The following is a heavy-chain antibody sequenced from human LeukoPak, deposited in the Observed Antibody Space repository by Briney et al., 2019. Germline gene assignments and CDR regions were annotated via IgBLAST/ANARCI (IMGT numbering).Heavy chain of an antibody. CDR2: ISGSGGST. CDR3: AKSVTMIVVVMLFDN. J-gene: IGHJ4*02. D-gene: IGHD3-22*01. Sequence: GGSPRLSCAASGFTFSSYAMSWVRQAPGKGLEWVSAISGSGGSTYYADSVKGRFTISRDNSKNTLYLQMNSLRAEDTAVYYCAKSVTMIVVVMLFDNWGQGTLVTVSS. V-gene: IGHV3-23*01. CDR1: GFTFSSYA.